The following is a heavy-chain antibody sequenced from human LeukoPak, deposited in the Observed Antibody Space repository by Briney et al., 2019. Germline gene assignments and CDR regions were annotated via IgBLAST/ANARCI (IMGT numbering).Heavy chain of an antibody. CDR2: IYYSGSN. Sequence: PSETLSLTCTVSGGSISSYYWSWIRQPPGKGLEWIGYIYYSGSNNYNPSLKSRVTISLDTSKNQFSLKLSSVTAADTAVYYCARAFYYYDSSGYRFDYWGQGILVTVSA. CDR3: ARAFYYYDSSGYRFDY. J-gene: IGHJ4*02. CDR1: GGSISSYY. V-gene: IGHV4-59*01. D-gene: IGHD3-22*01.